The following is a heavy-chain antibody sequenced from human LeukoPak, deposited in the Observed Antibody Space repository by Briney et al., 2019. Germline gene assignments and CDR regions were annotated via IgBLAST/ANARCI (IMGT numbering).Heavy chain of an antibody. CDR1: GGSISSYY. CDR2: IYYSGST. V-gene: IGHV4-59*08. CDR3: ARRRYFDY. Sequence: SETLSLTCTVSGGSISSYYWSWIRQPPGKGLEWIGYIYYSGSTNYNPSLKSRVTISVDTSKNQFSLKLSSVTAADTAVYYCARRRYFDYWGQGTPVTVSS. J-gene: IGHJ4*02.